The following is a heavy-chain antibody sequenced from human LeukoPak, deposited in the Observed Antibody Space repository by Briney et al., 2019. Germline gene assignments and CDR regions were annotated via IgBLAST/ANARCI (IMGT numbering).Heavy chain of an antibody. Sequence: PGGSLRLSCAASGFTFSSYSMNWVRQAPGRGLEWVSSISSSSSYIYYADSVKGRFTISRDNAKNSLYLQMNSLRAKDTAVYYCARVCSSSGWYSSADLEYFPHWGQGTLVSVSA. CDR2: ISSSSSYI. CDR1: GFTFSSYS. J-gene: IGHJ1*01. CDR3: ARVCSSSGWYSSADLEYFPH. D-gene: IGHD6-19*01. V-gene: IGHV3-21*01.